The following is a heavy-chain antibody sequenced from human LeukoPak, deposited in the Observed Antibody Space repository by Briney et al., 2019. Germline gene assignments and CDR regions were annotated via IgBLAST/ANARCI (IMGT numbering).Heavy chain of an antibody. CDR2: ISDDGGDS. CDR1: GFTFSSYA. Sequence: GGSLRLSCAASGFTFSSYAMSWVRQAPGKGLEWVSAISDDGGDSKYAESVKGRFTISRDNSRNRLHLQMNSLRVEDTAIYYCGRDWKLDYWGQGILVTVSS. V-gene: IGHV3-23*01. J-gene: IGHJ4*02. CDR3: GRDWKLDY. D-gene: IGHD1-1*01.